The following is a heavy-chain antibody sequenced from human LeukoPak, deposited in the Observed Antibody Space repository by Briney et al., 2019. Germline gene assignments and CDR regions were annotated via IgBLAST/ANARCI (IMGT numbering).Heavy chain of an antibody. J-gene: IGHJ3*02. CDR3: ARGGGWTRDAFDI. CDR2: IYSSGIT. CDR1: GDSINNYY. D-gene: IGHD6-19*01. Sequence: PSETLSLTCTVSGDSINNYYWSRIRQPAGKGLEWIGRIYSSGITNYNPSLKSRVTMSVDTYKNQFSLKLSSVTAADTAVYYCARGGGWTRDAFDIWGQGTMVTVSS. V-gene: IGHV4-4*07.